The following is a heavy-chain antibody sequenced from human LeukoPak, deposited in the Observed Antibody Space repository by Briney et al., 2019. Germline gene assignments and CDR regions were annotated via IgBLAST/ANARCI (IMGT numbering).Heavy chain of an antibody. Sequence: GGSLRLSCAASGFTFSSYAMSWVRQAPGKGLEWVSAISGSGGSTYYADSVKGRLTISRDNSKNTLYLQMNSLRAEDTAVYYCAKGYYYDSSGYYTGVAFDYWGQGTLVTVSS. CDR3: AKGYYYDSSGYYTGVAFDY. J-gene: IGHJ4*02. CDR2: ISGSGGST. CDR1: GFTFSSYA. D-gene: IGHD3-22*01. V-gene: IGHV3-23*01.